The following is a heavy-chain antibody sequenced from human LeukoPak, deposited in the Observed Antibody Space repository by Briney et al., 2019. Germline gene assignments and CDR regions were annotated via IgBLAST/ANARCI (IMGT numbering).Heavy chain of an antibody. V-gene: IGHV3-30*04. CDR3: ARDRTDEAFDI. J-gene: IGHJ3*02. Sequence: GGSLRLSCAASGFTSSSYAMHWVRQAPGKGLEWVAVISYDGSKKYYADSVKGRFTISRDNSKNTLYLQTNSLRAVDTAVYYCARDRTDEAFDIWGQGTMVTVSS. CDR1: GFTSSSYA. CDR2: ISYDGSKK. D-gene: IGHD2-2*01.